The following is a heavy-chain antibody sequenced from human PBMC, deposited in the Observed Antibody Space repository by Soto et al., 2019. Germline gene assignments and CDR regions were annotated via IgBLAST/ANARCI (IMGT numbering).Heavy chain of an antibody. V-gene: IGHV1-3*01. CDR1: GYTFTSYA. CDR2: INAGNGNT. J-gene: IGHJ4*02. D-gene: IGHD1-26*01. Sequence: QVQLVQSGAEVKKPGASVKVSCKASGYTFTSYAMHWVRKAPGQRLEWMGWINAGNGNTKYSQKFQGRVTITRDTSASTAYMELSSLRSEDTAVYYCASGGSGSRPTYYWGQGTLVTVSS. CDR3: ASGGSGSRPTYY.